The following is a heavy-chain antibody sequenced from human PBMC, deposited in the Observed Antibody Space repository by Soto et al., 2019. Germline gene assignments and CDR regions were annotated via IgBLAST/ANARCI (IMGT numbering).Heavy chain of an antibody. CDR3: AREWRMCAEGGGSCYFDD. D-gene: IGHD2-15*01. CDR1: GYTFTSYG. J-gene: IGHJ4*02. Sequence: GASVKVSCKASGYTFTSYGISWVRQAPGQGLEWMGWISAYNGNTNYAQKLQGSVSMTTDTSTSTAYMELRSLRSDDTAVYYCAREWRMCAEGGGSCYFDDWGKGTLVTVSS. V-gene: IGHV1-18*01. CDR2: ISAYNGNT.